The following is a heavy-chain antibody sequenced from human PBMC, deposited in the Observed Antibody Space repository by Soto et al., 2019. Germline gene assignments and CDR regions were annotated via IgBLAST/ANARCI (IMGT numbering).Heavy chain of an antibody. CDR3: ARGRSDIVVVPAAMVALDI. Sequence: SETLSLTCTVSGGSISSYYWSWIRQPPGKGLEWIGYIYYSGSTNYNPSLKSRVAISLDTSKNQFSLRLSSVTAADTAVYSCARGRSDIVVVPAAMVALDIWGQGTMVTVSS. J-gene: IGHJ3*02. CDR1: GGSISSYY. CDR2: IYYSGST. D-gene: IGHD2-2*01. V-gene: IGHV4-59*01.